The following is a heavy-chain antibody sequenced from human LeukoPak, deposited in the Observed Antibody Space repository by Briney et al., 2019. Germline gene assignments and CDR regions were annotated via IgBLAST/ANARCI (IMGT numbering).Heavy chain of an antibody. CDR2: ISYYGNNK. V-gene: IGHV3-30*01. CDR1: GFTFSRNV. D-gene: IGHD3-10*01. J-gene: IGHJ6*03. CDR3: ARGGIPTGPYYYFYYMDV. Sequence: GSSLRLSCAASGFTFSRNVMHWVRQAPGKGLERGALISYYGNNKFYADSVKGRFTISRDNSRNTLYLQMNSLGGEDAAVYSCARGGIPTGPYYYFYYMDVWGKGAAVTVSS.